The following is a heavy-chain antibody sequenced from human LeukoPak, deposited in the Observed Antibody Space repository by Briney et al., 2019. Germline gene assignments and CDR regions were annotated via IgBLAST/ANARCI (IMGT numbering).Heavy chain of an antibody. CDR1: GGSINSSSYY. CDR2: IYYSGST. V-gene: IGHV4-39*07. D-gene: IGHD3-3*01. J-gene: IGHJ4*02. Sequence: PSETLSLTCTVSGGSINSSSYYWGWIRQPPGKGLEWIGTIYYSGSTYYNPSLKSRVTISVDTSKNQFSLKLSSVTAADTAVYYCATGTYDFWSGYPYWGQGTLVTVSS. CDR3: ATGTYDFWSGYPY.